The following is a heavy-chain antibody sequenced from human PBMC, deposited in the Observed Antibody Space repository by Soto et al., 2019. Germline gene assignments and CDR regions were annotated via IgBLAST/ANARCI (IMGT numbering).Heavy chain of an antibody. D-gene: IGHD5-12*01. CDR3: ARGGYEAYYYYGMDV. V-gene: IGHV4-34*01. Sequence: QVQLQQWGAGLLKPSETLSLTCAVYGGSFSGYYWSWIRQPPGKGLEWIGEINHSGSTNYNPSLKSRVTRSVDTPKNHFSLKLSSVNAADTAVYYCARGGYEAYYYYGMDVWGQGTTVTVSS. J-gene: IGHJ6*02. CDR2: INHSGST. CDR1: GGSFSGYY.